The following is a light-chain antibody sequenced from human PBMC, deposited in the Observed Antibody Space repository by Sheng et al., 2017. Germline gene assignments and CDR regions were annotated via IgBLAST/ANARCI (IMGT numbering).Light chain of an antibody. CDR2: WAS. CDR3: QQRSDWPPLFT. CDR1: QTLLHSSINKNS. Sequence: DIVMSQSPDSLAVSLGERATIKCKSSQTLLHSSINKNSLTWYQQKPGQPPKSLIYWASARESGVPDRFSGSGSGTDFTLTISSLQPEDFAVYYCQQRSDWPPLFTFGQGTKLEIQ. J-gene: IGKJ2*01. V-gene: IGKV4-1*01.